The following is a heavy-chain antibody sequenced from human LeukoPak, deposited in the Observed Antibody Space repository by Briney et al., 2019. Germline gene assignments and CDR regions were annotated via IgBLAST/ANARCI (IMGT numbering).Heavy chain of an antibody. CDR1: GGSISSSSYY. V-gene: IGHV4-39*07. CDR3: ARDSSGWYSV. CDR2: IYYSGST. D-gene: IGHD6-19*01. J-gene: IGHJ6*04. Sequence: SSETLSLTCTASGGSISSSSYYWGWIRQPPGKGLEWIGSIYYSGSTYYNPSLKSRVTISVDTSKNQFSLKLSSVTAADTAVYYCARDSSGWYSVWGKGTTVTVSS.